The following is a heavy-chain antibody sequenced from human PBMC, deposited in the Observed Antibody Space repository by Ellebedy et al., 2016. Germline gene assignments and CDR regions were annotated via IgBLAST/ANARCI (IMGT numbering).Heavy chain of an antibody. D-gene: IGHD6-6*01. CDR1: GFTFSSYS. J-gene: IGHJ5*02. Sequence: GGSLRLSXAASGFTFSSYSMNWVRQAPGKGLEWVSSISSSSSYIYYADSVKGRFTISRDNAKNSLYLQMNSLRAEDTAVYYCAKDPYSSSSLSWFDPWGQGTLATVSS. CDR2: ISSSSSYI. CDR3: AKDPYSSSSLSWFDP. V-gene: IGHV3-21*04.